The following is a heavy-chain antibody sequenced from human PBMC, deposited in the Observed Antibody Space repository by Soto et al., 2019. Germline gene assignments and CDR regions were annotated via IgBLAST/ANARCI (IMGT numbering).Heavy chain of an antibody. CDR2: IYYSGST. J-gene: IGHJ4*02. CDR1: GGSISSSSYY. CDR3: ATTYYFGSGSAY. D-gene: IGHD3-10*01. Sequence: QLQLQESGPGLVKPSETLSLTCTVSGGSISSSSYYLGWIRQPPGKGLEWIGSIYYSGSTYYNPSLKSRVTISVDTSKNQFSLQLSSVTAADTAVYYCATTYYFGSGSAYWGQGTLVTVSS. V-gene: IGHV4-39*01.